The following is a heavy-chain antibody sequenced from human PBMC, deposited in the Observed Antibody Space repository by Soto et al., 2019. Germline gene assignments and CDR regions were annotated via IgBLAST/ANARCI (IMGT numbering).Heavy chain of an antibody. D-gene: IGHD6-6*01. J-gene: IGHJ4*02. CDR3: AKEMYPRTVLDSSSPWGDY. CDR2: IFPTGST. Sequence: SETLSLTCAVSGGSISSSNWWSWVRQPPGKGLEWIGEIFPTGSTKYTPSLRSRVAVSLDKSKNQFSLRLEDTAVYFCAKEMYPRTVLDSSSPWGDYWGQGTLVTVSS. CDR1: GGSISSSNW. V-gene: IGHV4-4*02.